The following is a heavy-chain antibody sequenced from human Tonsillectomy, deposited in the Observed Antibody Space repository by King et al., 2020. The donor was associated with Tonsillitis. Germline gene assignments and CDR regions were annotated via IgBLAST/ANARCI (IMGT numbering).Heavy chain of an antibody. D-gene: IGHD1-7*01. CDR2: ISDSGGKT. V-gene: IGHV3-23*04. CDR1: GFTFSSYA. CDR3: AKAGLRLWNYFCHMDV. Sequence: VQLVESGGGLVQPGGSLRLSCAASGFTFSSYAMSWVRQAPGKGLEWVSGISDSGGKTFYRDSVKGRFTISRDNSKNTLSLQMNSLRAEDTAVYYCAKAGLRLWNYFCHMDVWGKGTTVTVSS. J-gene: IGHJ6*03.